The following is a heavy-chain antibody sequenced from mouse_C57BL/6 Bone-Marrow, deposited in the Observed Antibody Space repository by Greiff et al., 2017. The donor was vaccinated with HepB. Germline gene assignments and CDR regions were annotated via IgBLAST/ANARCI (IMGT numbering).Heavy chain of an antibody. Sequence: QVQLQQSGAELARPGASVKLSCKASGYTFTSYGISWVKQGTGQGLEWIGEIYPRSGNTYYNEKFKGKATLTADKSSSTAYMELRSLTSEDSAVYFCATVATDYAMDYWGQGTSVTVSS. J-gene: IGHJ4*01. CDR3: ATVATDYAMDY. D-gene: IGHD1-1*01. CDR2: IYPRSGNT. V-gene: IGHV1-81*01. CDR1: GYTFTSYG.